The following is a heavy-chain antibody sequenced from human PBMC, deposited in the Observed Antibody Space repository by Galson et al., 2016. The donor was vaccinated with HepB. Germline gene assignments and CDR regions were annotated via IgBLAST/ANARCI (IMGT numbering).Heavy chain of an antibody. CDR2: IRSNGGRT. J-gene: IGHJ4*01. Sequence: SLRLSCAASGFTFSSFAMHWVRQAPGKGLEFVSAIRSNGGRTYYADSVKGRFSISRDNSKNTLYLQMSNLRTEDTAVYYCVKEDAYNYDYWGQGTLVTVSS. CDR1: GFTFSSFA. CDR3: VKEDAYNYDY. D-gene: IGHD5-24*01. V-gene: IGHV3-64D*09.